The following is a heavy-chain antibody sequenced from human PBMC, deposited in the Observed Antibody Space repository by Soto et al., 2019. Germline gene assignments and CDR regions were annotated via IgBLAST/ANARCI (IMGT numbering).Heavy chain of an antibody. V-gene: IGHV4-59*08. CDR2: IYYSGTT. J-gene: IGHJ4*02. Sequence: PSETLSLTCTVSGGSISTYYWSWIRQPPGKGLEWIGYIYYSGTTKYNPSLKGRVTISLDTSKNQFSLKLNSVTAADTAMYYCARRDSSSWFLDSWGQGTLVTV. CDR3: ARRDSSSWFLDS. CDR1: GGSISTYY. D-gene: IGHD6-13*01.